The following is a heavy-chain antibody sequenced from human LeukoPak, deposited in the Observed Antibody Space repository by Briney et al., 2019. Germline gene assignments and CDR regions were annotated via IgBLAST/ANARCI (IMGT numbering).Heavy chain of an antibody. V-gene: IGHV1-2*06. CDR1: GYTFTGYY. D-gene: IGHD4-23*01. CDR2: MNPNSGGT. Sequence: GASVKVSCKASGYTFTGYYMHRVRQAPGQGLEWMGRMNPNSGGTNYAQKFQGRVTMTRDTSISTAYMELSRLRSDDTAVYYCARVLLAYGGNSRMIVAFDIWGQGTMVTVSS. J-gene: IGHJ3*02. CDR3: ARVLLAYGGNSRMIVAFDI.